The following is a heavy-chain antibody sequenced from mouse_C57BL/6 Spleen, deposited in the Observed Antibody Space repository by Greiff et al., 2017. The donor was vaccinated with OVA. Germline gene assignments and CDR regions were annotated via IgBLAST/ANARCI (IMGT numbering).Heavy chain of an antibody. J-gene: IGHJ3*01. CDR3: ARDDGYYAGFAY. V-gene: IGHV3-6*01. CDR2: ISYDGSN. D-gene: IGHD2-3*01. Sequence: EVKLMESGPGLVKPSQSLSLTCSVTGYSITSGYYWNWIRQFPGNKLEWMGYISYDGSNNYNPSLKNRIAITRDTSKNQFFLKLNSVTTEDTATYYCARDDGYYAGFAYWGQGTLVTVSA. CDR1: GYSITSGYY.